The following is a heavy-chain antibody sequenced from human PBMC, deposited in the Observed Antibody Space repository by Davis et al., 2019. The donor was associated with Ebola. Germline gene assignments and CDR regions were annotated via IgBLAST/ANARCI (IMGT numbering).Heavy chain of an antibody. J-gene: IGHJ5*02. CDR1: GYTFTGYY. V-gene: IGHV1-2*04. Sequence: ASVKVSCKASGYTFTGYYMHWVRQAPGQGLEWMGWINPNSGGTNYAQKFQGWVTMTRDTSISTAYMELSRLRSDDTAVYYCARTDSSGWYGNWFDPWGQGTLVTVSS. CDR3: ARTDSSGWYGNWFDP. D-gene: IGHD6-19*01. CDR2: INPNSGGT.